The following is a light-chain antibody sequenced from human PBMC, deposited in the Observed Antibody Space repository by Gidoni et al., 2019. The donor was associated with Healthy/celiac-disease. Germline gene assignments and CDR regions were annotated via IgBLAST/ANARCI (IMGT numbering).Light chain of an antibody. Sequence: DIQMTHSPPSVSASVGDRVTITCRACQGISSWIVWSQERPEKAPKLLFYAASSVRSGVPSRFSGSGSGADITLTISGLQPEDFATYYCQQANSFLPNTFGGGTKVEIK. CDR2: AAS. CDR3: QQANSFLPNT. V-gene: IGKV1-12*01. J-gene: IGKJ4*01. CDR1: QGISSW.